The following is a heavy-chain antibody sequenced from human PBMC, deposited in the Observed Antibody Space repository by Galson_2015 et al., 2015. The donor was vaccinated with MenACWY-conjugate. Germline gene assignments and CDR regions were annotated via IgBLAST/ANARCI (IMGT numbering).Heavy chain of an antibody. CDR1: GGSFSSSYW. Sequence: ETLSLTCDVSGGSFSSSYWWPWVRQPPGKGLEWIGEIYHSGSTNYNPPLKSRITISVDKSKNQFSLQLTSVTAADTAVYYCVANGYYTLEHWGQGTPVTVSS. CDR2: IYHSGST. V-gene: IGHV4-4*02. CDR3: VANGYYTLEH. J-gene: IGHJ4*02. D-gene: IGHD3-3*01.